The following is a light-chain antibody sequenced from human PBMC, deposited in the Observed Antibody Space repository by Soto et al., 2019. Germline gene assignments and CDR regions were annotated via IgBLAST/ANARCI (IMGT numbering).Light chain of an antibody. V-gene: IGLV2-8*01. CDR1: SSDVGGYQY. CDR3: SSFTGTTTLDV. J-gene: IGLJ1*01. CDR2: AVN. Sequence: QSALTQPPSASGSPGQSVTISCTGTSSDVGGYQYVSWYQQYPGKAPKLMIYAVNKRPSGVPDRFSGSRSGNTASLTVSGLQAEDEADYYSSSFTGTTTLDVFGTGTKVTVL.